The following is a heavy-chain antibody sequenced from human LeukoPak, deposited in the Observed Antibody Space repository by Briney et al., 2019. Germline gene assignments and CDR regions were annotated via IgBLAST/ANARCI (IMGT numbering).Heavy chain of an antibody. CDR3: ATDPRSESPHYLDS. D-gene: IGHD1-14*01. V-gene: IGHV3-23*01. Sequence: GGSLRLSCAASGFTFSSSAMSWVRQVPGKGLEWVSGISGSGGSGYYADAVRGRFTLSRDNSKNTLYIQMSRLRDPDTPVYYSATDPRSESPHYLDSWGQPTLLTVSS. CDR1: GFTFSSSA. J-gene: IGHJ4*02. CDR2: ISGSGGSG.